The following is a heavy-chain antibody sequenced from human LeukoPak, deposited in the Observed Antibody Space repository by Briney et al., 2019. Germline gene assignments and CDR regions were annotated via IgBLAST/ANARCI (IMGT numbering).Heavy chain of an antibody. J-gene: IGHJ6*04. Sequence: GGSLRLSCAASEFTSSAFWMTWVRRPPGKGLEWVANINKDGTEKEYMDSVKGRFSIFRDNAKNSVFLQMNSLRAEDTAVYYCAIFAGAVPGNLLLWGKGTTVIVSA. CDR1: EFTSSAFW. D-gene: IGHD2-8*02. CDR3: AIFAGAVPGNLLL. V-gene: IGHV3-7*01. CDR2: INKDGTEK.